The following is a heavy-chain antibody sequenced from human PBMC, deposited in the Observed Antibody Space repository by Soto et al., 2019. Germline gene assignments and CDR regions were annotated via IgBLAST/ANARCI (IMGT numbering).Heavy chain of an antibody. Sequence: GGSLRLSCAASGFTFSSYSMNWVRQAPGKGLEWVSSISSSSSYIYYADSVKGRFTISRDNAKNSLYLQMNSLRAEDTAVYYCATLGIEVAGRGSAFDIWGQGTMVTVSS. CDR1: GFTFSSYS. CDR3: ATLGIEVAGRGSAFDI. CDR2: ISSSSSYI. V-gene: IGHV3-21*01. J-gene: IGHJ3*02. D-gene: IGHD6-19*01.